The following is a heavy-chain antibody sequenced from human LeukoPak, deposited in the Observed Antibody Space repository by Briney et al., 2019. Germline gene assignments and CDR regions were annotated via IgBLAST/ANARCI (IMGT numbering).Heavy chain of an antibody. Sequence: ASVKVSCKASGYTFTSYDINWVRQATGQGLEWMGWMNPNSGNTGYAQKFQGRVTMTRNTSISTVYMELSSLRSEDTAVYYCARGLPLWFGELSLWGQGTLVTVSS. CDR1: GYTFTSYD. CDR2: MNPNSGNT. J-gene: IGHJ4*02. D-gene: IGHD3-10*01. V-gene: IGHV1-8*01. CDR3: ARGLPLWFGELSL.